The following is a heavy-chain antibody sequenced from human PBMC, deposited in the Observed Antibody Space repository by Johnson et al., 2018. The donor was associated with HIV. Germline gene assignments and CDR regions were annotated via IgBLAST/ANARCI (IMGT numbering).Heavy chain of an antibody. CDR1: GFTFSSYG. Sequence: QVQLVESGGGVVQPGRSLRLSCAASGFTFSSYGMHWVRQAPGKGLEWVAVISYDGSNKYYADSVMGRFTISRDNSKNTLYLQMNSLRAEDTAVYYCAKEGWAAAQEGWGAFDSWGQGTMVTVSS. J-gene: IGHJ3*02. D-gene: IGHD6-13*01. CDR3: AKEGWAAAQEGWGAFDS. V-gene: IGHV3-30*18. CDR2: ISYDGSNK.